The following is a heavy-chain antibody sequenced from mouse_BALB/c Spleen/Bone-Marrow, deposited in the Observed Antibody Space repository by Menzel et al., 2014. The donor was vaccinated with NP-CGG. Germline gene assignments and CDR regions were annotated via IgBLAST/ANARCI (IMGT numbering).Heavy chain of an antibody. V-gene: IGHV4-1*02. J-gene: IGHJ3*01. CDR1: GFYFSAYW. Sequence: EVQLVESGGGLMQPGGSLKLSCAASGFYFSAYWMSWVRQAPGKGLEWIGEINPDSSTIIYTPSLKDKFIISRDNAKNTLYLQMSKVRSEDTALYYCARRAGTWFAYWGQGTLVTVSA. CDR3: ARRAGTWFAY. CDR2: INPDSSTI. D-gene: IGHD4-1*01.